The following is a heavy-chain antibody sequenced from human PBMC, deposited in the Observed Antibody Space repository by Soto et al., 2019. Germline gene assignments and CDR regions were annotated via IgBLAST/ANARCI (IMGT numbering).Heavy chain of an antibody. CDR2: ISAYNGNT. CDR1: GYTFTSCG. D-gene: IGHD5-18*01. J-gene: IGHJ6*02. Sequence: ASVKVSCKASGYTFTSCGISWVRQAPGQGLEWMGWISAYNGNTNYAQKLQGRVTMTTDTSTSTAYMELRSLRSNDTAVYYCARGRIQLWANYYYYYGMDVWGQGTTVTVSS. CDR3: ARGRIQLWANYYYYYGMDV. V-gene: IGHV1-18*01.